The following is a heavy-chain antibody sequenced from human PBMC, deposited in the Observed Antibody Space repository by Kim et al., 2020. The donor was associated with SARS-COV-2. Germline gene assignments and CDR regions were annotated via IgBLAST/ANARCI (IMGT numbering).Heavy chain of an antibody. CDR2: IYTSGST. J-gene: IGHJ6*02. D-gene: IGHD6-6*01. Sequence: SETLSLTCTVSGGSISSYYWSWIRQPAGKGLEWTGRIYTSGSTNYNPSLKSRVTMSVDTSKNQFSLKLSSVTAADTAVYYCARDGWVQYSSSSRYYYGMDVWGQGTTVTVSS. CDR3: ARDGWVQYSSSSRYYYGMDV. CDR1: GGSISSYY. V-gene: IGHV4-4*07.